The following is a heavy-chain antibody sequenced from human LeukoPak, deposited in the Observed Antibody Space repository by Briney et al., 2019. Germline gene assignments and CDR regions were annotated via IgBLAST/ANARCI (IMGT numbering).Heavy chain of an antibody. D-gene: IGHD6-6*01. CDR1: GGSISSSNYY. Sequence: PSETLSLTCTVSGGSISSSNYYWSWIRQPPGKGLEWIGYISYSGNTNYNPSLKSRVTISVDTSKNQFSLKLSSVTAADTAVYYCARGRTYRSSSWFDPWGQGTLVTVSS. V-gene: IGHV4-61*01. CDR2: ISYSGNT. J-gene: IGHJ5*02. CDR3: ARGRTYRSSSWFDP.